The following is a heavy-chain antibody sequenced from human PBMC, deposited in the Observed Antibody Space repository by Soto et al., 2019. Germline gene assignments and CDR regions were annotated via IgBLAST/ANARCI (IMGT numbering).Heavy chain of an antibody. J-gene: IGHJ4*02. CDR3: AKDKGAGGGSCFDS. CDR2: ISGSGVNT. V-gene: IGHV3-23*01. Sequence: WWSLRLSCSASVFTFNRYAMSWFRQAPGKGLEWVAGISGSGVNTYYADSVKGRFTISRDQSKNTLYLQMNSLRAEDTAIYSCAKDKGAGGGSCFDSWGQGTLVTVSS. CDR1: VFTFNRYA. D-gene: IGHD2-15*01.